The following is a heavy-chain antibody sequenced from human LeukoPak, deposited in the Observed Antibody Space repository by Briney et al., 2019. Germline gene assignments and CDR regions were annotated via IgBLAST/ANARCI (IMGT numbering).Heavy chain of an antibody. CDR2: IFPSGST. CDR3: ARHSGTLVGANEVNNWFDP. J-gene: IGHJ5*02. Sequence: SETLSLTCTVSGGSISSYYWGWIRQPPGKGLEWIGSIFPSGSTYYNPSLKSRVTISVDTSKNQFSLKLSSVTAADTAVYYCARHSGTLVGANEVNNWFDPWGQGTLVTVSS. D-gene: IGHD1-26*01. CDR1: GGSISSYY. V-gene: IGHV4-38-2*02.